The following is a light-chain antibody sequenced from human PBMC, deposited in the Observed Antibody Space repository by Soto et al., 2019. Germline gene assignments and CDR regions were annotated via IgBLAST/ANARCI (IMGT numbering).Light chain of an antibody. CDR2: GAS. J-gene: IGKJ1*01. V-gene: IGKV3-15*01. CDR3: LQHNNYPQT. CDR1: QSVSTN. Sequence: EIEMTQSPASLSVSPGERATLSCRASQSVSTNLAWYQLKDGQVPRLLIYGASTRATGIPVRFSGSASGTEFTLTISSLQSEDSAIYYCLQHNNYPQTFGQGTKVDIK.